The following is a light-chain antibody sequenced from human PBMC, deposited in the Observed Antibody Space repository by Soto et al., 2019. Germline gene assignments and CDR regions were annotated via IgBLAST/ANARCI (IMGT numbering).Light chain of an antibody. CDR3: QQYGSSPPIT. J-gene: IGKJ5*01. CDR2: GAS. V-gene: IGKV3-20*01. Sequence: EIVMTQYPATLSVSPGDRAALSCRASQSVSSSYLAWYQQKPGQPPRLLIYGASSRATGIPDRFSDSGSGTDFTLTISRLEAEDFAVYYCQQYGSSPPITFGQGTRLEIK. CDR1: QSVSSSY.